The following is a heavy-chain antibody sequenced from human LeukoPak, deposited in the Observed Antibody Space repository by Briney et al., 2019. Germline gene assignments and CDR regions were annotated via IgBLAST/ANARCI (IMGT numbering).Heavy chain of an antibody. CDR3: ARSVVVTAIHLDV. V-gene: IGHV4-34*01. CDR2: INHSGST. D-gene: IGHD2-21*02. Sequence: SETLSLTCAVYGGSFSGCYWSWIRQPPGKGLEWIGEINHSGSTNYNPSLKSRVTISVDTSKNQFSLKLSSVTAADTAVYYCARSVVVTAIHLDVWGQGTTVTVSS. CDR1: GGSFSGCY. J-gene: IGHJ6*02.